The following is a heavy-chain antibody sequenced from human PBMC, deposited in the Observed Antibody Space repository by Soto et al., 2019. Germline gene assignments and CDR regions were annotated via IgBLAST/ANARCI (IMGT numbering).Heavy chain of an antibody. J-gene: IGHJ3*02. V-gene: IGHV5-51*01. D-gene: IGHD6-19*01. CDR2: IYPGDSDT. CDR3: ARQGDMAATPADAFDI. Sequence: GESLKISCKGSGYSFTIYWIGWVRQMPGKGLEWMGIIYPGDSDTRYSPSFQSQVTISADKSITTAYLHWSSLEASDSAVYYCARQGDMAATPADAFDIWGQGTLVT. CDR1: GYSFTIYW.